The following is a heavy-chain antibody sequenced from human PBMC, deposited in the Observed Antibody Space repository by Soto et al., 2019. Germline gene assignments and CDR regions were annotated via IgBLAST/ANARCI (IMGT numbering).Heavy chain of an antibody. D-gene: IGHD3-10*01. J-gene: IGHJ4*02. Sequence: PSETLSLTCAVSGGSISSGGYSWSWIRQPPGKGLEWIGYIYHSGSTYYNPSLKSRVTISVGTSKNQFSLKLSSMTAADTAVYYCARHNYGSGSTYFDYWGQGTLVTVSS. CDR3: ARHNYGSGSTYFDY. CDR2: IYHSGST. CDR1: GGSISSGGYS. V-gene: IGHV4-30-2*01.